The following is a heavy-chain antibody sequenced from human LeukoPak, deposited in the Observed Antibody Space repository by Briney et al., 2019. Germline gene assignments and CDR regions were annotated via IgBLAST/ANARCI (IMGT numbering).Heavy chain of an antibody. Sequence: GGSLRLSCATSGFTFSSYRMNWVRQAPGKGLEWVSYISSSSSTIYYADSVKGRFTISRDNAKNSLYLRMNSLRADDTAVYYCARSSITIFGVVPEPDWFDPWGQGTLVTVSS. CDR1: GFTFSSYR. D-gene: IGHD3-3*01. CDR3: ARSSITIFGVVPEPDWFDP. J-gene: IGHJ5*02. V-gene: IGHV3-48*01. CDR2: ISSSSSTI.